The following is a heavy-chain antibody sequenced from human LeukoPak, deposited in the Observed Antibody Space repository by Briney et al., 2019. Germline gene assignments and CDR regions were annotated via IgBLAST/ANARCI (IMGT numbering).Heavy chain of an antibody. CDR2: ISDDGSKK. D-gene: IGHD6-13*01. CDR1: GFTFSNYG. J-gene: IGHJ4*02. Sequence: GRSLRLSCATSGFTFSNYGMHYVRQAPGKGLEWVAVISDDGSKKYYADSVNGRFTISRDTSNNTLYLHMNSLRPEDTAVYYCAEDRETTASGTFDYWGQGTLVTVSS. CDR3: AEDRETTASGTFDY. V-gene: IGHV3-30*18.